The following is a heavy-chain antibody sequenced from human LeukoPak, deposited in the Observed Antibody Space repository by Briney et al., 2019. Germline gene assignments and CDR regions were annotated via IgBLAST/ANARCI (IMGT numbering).Heavy chain of an antibody. D-gene: IGHD1-26*01. V-gene: IGHV3-7*01. CDR2: IKQDGSEK. Sequence: PGGSLRLSYAASGFTFSSYWMSWVRQAPGKGLEWVANIKQDGSEKNYVDSVKGRFTISRDDAKNSLYLQMNSLRAEDTAVYYCARDLYSGSYNEDWWGQGTLVTVSS. J-gene: IGHJ4*02. CDR1: GFTFSSYW. CDR3: ARDLYSGSYNEDW.